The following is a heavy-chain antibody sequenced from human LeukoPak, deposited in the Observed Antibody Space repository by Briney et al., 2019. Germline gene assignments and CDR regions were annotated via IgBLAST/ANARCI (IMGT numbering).Heavy chain of an antibody. CDR1: GGSISSYY. J-gene: IGHJ4*02. D-gene: IGHD7-27*01. V-gene: IGHV4-59*01. CDR2: IYHSGST. Sequence: SETLSLTCTVSGGSISSYYWSWIRQPPGKGLEWIGYIYHSGSTNYNPSLKSRVTISVDTSKNQFSLKLSSVTAADTAVYYCARVSELGNDYWGQGTLVTVSS. CDR3: ARVSELGNDY.